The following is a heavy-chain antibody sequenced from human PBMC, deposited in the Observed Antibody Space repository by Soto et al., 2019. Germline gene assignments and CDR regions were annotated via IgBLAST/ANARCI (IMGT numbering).Heavy chain of an antibody. CDR3: ARATRDTAMVPN. V-gene: IGHV3-33*08. D-gene: IGHD5-18*01. Sequence: QVQLVESGGGVVQPGRSLRLSCAASGFTFSSYGMHWVRQAPGKGLEWVAVIWSDANNKYYADSVKGRFTISRDNSQNTLYLPMNSLRAEDAAFYYCARATRDTAMVPNWGDGTVVTVSS. CDR2: IWSDANNK. J-gene: IGHJ4*01. CDR1: GFTFSSYG.